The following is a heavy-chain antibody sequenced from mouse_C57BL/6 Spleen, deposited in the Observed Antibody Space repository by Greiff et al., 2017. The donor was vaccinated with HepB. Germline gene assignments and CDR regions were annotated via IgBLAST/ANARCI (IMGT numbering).Heavy chain of an antibody. CDR3: ARSGPSYYAMDY. CDR2: INPSSGYT. Sequence: QVQLKESGAELARPGASVKMSCKASGYTFTSYTMHWVKQRPGQGLEWIGYINPSSGYTKYNQKFKDKATLTADKSSSTAYMQLSSLTSEDSAVYYCARSGPSYYAMDYWGQGTSVTVSS. D-gene: IGHD3-1*01. J-gene: IGHJ4*01. V-gene: IGHV1-4*01. CDR1: GYTFTSYT.